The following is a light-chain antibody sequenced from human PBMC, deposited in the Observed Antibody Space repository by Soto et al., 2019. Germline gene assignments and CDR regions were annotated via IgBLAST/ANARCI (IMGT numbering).Light chain of an antibody. CDR2: LGS. J-gene: IGKJ1*01. CDR1: QSLLNSNGYNC. Sequence: DIVMTQSPLSLPVTPGEPASISCRSSQSLLNSNGYNCLEWYLQKPGQSPQLLIYLGSNRASGVSDGFSGSGSGRDVTLKISRLEAEDVGVYFCMQGLHTPLTFGPGTKVEIK. CDR3: MQGLHTPLT. V-gene: IGKV2-28*01.